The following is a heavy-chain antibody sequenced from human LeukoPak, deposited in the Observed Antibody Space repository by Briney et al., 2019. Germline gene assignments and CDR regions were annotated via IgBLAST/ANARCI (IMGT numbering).Heavy chain of an antibody. CDR3: ARDNCGGDCYPSD. CDR2: IIPIFGTA. D-gene: IGHD2-21*02. J-gene: IGHJ4*02. CDR1: GGTFSSYA. Sequence: GASVKVSCKASGGTFSSYAISWVRQAPGQGLEWMGGIIPIFGTANYTQKFQGRVTITADESTSAAYTELSSLRSEDTAVYYCARDNCGGDCYPSDWGQGTLVTVSS. V-gene: IGHV1-69*13.